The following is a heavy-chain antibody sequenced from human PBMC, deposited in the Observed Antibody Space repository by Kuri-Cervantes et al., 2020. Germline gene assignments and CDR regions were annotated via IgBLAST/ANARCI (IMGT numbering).Heavy chain of an antibody. CDR2: ISYDGSNK. CDR1: GFTFSSYA. Sequence: LSLTCAASGFTFSSYAMHWVRQAPGKGLEWVAVISYDGSNKYYADSVKGRFTISRDNSKNTLYLQMNSLRAEDTAVYYCARDMITFGGVIVKDWYFDLRGRGTLVTVSS. V-gene: IGHV3-30-3*01. J-gene: IGHJ2*01. D-gene: IGHD3-16*02. CDR3: ARDMITFGGVIVKDWYFDL.